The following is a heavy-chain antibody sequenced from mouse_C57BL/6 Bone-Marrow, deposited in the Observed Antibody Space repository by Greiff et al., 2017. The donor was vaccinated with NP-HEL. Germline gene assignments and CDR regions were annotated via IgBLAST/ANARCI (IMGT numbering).Heavy chain of an antibody. CDR3: ARRDFGSSSYAMDY. D-gene: IGHD1-1*01. V-gene: IGHV1-66*01. J-gene: IGHJ4*01. CDR2: IYPGSGNT. Sequence: VQLQQPGPELVKPGASVKISCKASGYSFTSYYIHWVKQRPGQGLEWIGWIYPGSGNTKYNEKFKGKATLTVDTSSSTAYMQLSSLTSEDSAVYYCARRDFGSSSYAMDYWGQGTSVTVSS. CDR1: GYSFTSYY.